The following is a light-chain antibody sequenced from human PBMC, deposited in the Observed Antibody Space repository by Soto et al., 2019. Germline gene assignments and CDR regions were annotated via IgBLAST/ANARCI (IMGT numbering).Light chain of an antibody. Sequence: QSVLTQPPSVSGAPGQRVTISCTGSSSNIWAGYDVHWYQQLPGTAPKLLIYGNSHRPSGVPDRFSGSKSGTSASLAITGLQAEDEADYYCQSYDSSLSGSVFGGGTKLTVL. J-gene: IGLJ3*02. V-gene: IGLV1-40*01. CDR1: SSNIWAGYD. CDR3: QSYDSSLSGSV. CDR2: GNS.